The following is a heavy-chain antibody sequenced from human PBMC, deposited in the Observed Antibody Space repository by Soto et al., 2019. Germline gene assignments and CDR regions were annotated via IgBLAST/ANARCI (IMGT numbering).Heavy chain of an antibody. CDR2: IIPILGIA. D-gene: IGHD3-22*01. CDR1: GGTFSSYT. Sequence: QVQLVQSGAEVKKPGSSVKVSCKASGGTFSSYTISWVRQAPGQGLEWMGRIIPILGIANYAQKFQGRVTITADKSTSTAYMGLSRLRSEETGVYYCARAVYYYDSSGYFRGGYYYYGMDVWGQGTTVTVSS. CDR3: ARAVYYYDSSGYFRGGYYYYGMDV. V-gene: IGHV1-69*02. J-gene: IGHJ6*02.